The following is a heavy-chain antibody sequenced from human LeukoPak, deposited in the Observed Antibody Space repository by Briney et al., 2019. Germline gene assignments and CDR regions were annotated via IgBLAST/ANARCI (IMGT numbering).Heavy chain of an antibody. J-gene: IGHJ4*02. Sequence: GGSLRLSCAASGFTFSSYSMNWVRQAPGKGLEWVSSISSSSSYIYYADSVKGRFTISRDNAKNSLYLQMNSLRAEDTAVYYCARTPTHKSPNYYDSSGYYYVWGFDYWGRGTLVTVSS. V-gene: IGHV3-21*01. CDR3: ARTPTHKSPNYYDSSGYYYVWGFDY. CDR2: ISSSSSYI. D-gene: IGHD3-22*01. CDR1: GFTFSSYS.